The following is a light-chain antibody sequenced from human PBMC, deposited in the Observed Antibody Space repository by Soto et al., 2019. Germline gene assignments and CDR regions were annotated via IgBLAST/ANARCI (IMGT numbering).Light chain of an antibody. J-gene: IGKJ1*01. CDR2: AAS. CDR3: QQYGSSRT. Sequence: DIVLTQSPGTLSLSPGDSATLSCRASQSVSNNYLAWYQQKPGQAPRLLIYAASNRATGIQDRFSGSASGTDFTLTISRLEPEDFAVYYCQQYGSSRTFGQGTKVDIK. CDR1: QSVSNNY. V-gene: IGKV3-20*01.